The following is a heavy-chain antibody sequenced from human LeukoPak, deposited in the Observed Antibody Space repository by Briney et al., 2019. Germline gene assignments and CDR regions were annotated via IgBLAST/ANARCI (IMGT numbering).Heavy chain of an antibody. CDR3: AKAFSGRVKRGANFDY. V-gene: IGHV3-43*01. CDR2: ISWDGGST. D-gene: IGHD1-26*01. Sequence: HPGGSLRLSCAASGFTFSSYSMNWVRLAPGKGLEWVSLISWDGGSTYYADSVKGRFTISRDNSKNSLYLQMNSLRTEDTALYYCAKAFSGRVKRGANFDYWGQGTLVTVSS. CDR1: GFTFSSYS. J-gene: IGHJ4*02.